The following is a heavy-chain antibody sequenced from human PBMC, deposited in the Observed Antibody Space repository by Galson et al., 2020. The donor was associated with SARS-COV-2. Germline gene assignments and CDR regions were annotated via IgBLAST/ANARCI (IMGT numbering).Heavy chain of an antibody. CDR2: ISYDGSNI. V-gene: IGHV3-30*18. Sequence: GESLKISCAASGFTLTSNGLHWVRQAPGKGLEWVAVISYDGSNINYADSVKGRFTISRDNSKNTLYLHMNSLRLADTAVYYCAKPSRSVHTGRVLSPARFDSWGQGTLVTVSS. D-gene: IGHD5-18*01. J-gene: IGHJ4*02. CDR3: AKPSRSVHTGRVLSPARFDS. CDR1: GFTLTSNG.